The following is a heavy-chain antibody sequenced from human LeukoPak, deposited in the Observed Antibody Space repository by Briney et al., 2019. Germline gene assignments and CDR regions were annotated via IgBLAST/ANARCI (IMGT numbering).Heavy chain of an antibody. CDR3: TGSSGY. J-gene: IGHJ4*02. D-gene: IGHD3-10*01. V-gene: IGHV3-7*01. CDR2: IKKDGSEE. CDR1: GFTFSRSW. Sequence: GGSLSLSCAASGFTFSRSWMSWVRQAPGKGLEWVANIKKDGSEEYYADSVKGRFTISRDNAKNSLYLQMNSLRGEDTAVYYCTGSSGYWGQGTLVIVSS.